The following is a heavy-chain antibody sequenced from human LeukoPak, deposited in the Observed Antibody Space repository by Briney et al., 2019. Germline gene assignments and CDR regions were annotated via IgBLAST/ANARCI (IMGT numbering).Heavy chain of an antibody. CDR2: IYYSGST. CDR3: ARAPSPWAAGTFDY. J-gene: IGHJ4*02. CDR1: GGSISSYY. Sequence: SETLSLTCTVSGGSISSYYWSWIRQPPGKGLEWIGYIYYSGSTNYNPPLKSRVTISVDTSKNQFSLKLSSVTAADAAVYYCARAPSPWAAGTFDYWGQGTLVTVSS. D-gene: IGHD6-13*01. V-gene: IGHV4-59*01.